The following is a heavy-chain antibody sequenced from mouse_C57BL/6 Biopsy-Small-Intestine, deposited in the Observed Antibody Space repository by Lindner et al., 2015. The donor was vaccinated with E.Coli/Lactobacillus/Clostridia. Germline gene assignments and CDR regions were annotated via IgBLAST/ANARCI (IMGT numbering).Heavy chain of an antibody. CDR2: INPSSGYT. CDR1: GYTFTSYW. J-gene: IGHJ4*01. Sequence: VQLQESGAELAKPRASVKLSCKASGYTFTSYWMHWVKQRPGQGLEWIGYINPSSGYTNYNQRFKDRATLTADKSSSTAYMQLSSLTYEDSAVYYCARSIYYSNYEDAMDYWGQGTSVTVSS. D-gene: IGHD2-5*01. V-gene: IGHV1-7*01. CDR3: ARSIYYSNYEDAMDY.